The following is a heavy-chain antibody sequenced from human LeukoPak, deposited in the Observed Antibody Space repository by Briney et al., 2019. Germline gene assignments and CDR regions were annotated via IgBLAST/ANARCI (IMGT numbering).Heavy chain of an antibody. J-gene: IGHJ4*02. D-gene: IGHD3-22*01. CDR2: IYYSGST. V-gene: IGHV4-59*01. CDR3: ARATYHYDSSGPAHEN. Sequence: PSETLSLTCTVSGDSITNYYWSWIRQPPGKGLEWIGHIYYSGSTNFNPSLKSRVTLSVDTSKIQFSLKLTSVTAADTAVYYCARATYHYDSSGPAHENWGQGTLVTVSS. CDR1: GDSITNYY.